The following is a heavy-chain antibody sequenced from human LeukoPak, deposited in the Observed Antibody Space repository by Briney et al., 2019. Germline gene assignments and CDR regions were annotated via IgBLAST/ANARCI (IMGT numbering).Heavy chain of an antibody. Sequence: SETLSLTCTVSGGSISSNGYYWAWFRQPPGKGLEWIGSIYYSGGTYYNSSLKSRVTISIDTSKNQFSLKLRSVTAADTAVYYCARDGNALWGQGTLVTVSS. CDR3: ARDGNAL. CDR1: GGSISSNGYY. V-gene: IGHV4-39*07. CDR2: IYYSGGT. J-gene: IGHJ4*02. D-gene: IGHD1-1*01.